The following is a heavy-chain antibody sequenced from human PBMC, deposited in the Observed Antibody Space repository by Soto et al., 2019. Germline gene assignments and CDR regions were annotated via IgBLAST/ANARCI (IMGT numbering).Heavy chain of an antibody. CDR1: GGSISSSNW. CDR2: IYHSGST. Sequence: SETLSLTCAVSGGSISSSNWWSWVRQPPGKGLEWIGEIYHSGSTNYNPSLKSRVTISVDRSKNQFSLKLSSVTAADTAVYYCARVSGTYYYGMDVWGQVTTVTVS. D-gene: IGHD1-26*01. V-gene: IGHV4-4*02. J-gene: IGHJ6*02. CDR3: ARVSGTYYYGMDV.